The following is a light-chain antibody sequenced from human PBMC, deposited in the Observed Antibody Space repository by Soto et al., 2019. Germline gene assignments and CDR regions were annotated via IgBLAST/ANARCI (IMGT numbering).Light chain of an antibody. CDR2: SAS. J-gene: IGKJ2*01. Sequence: IVLTQSPGTLSLSPGERATLSCRASQSVSSSDLAWYQQKPGQAPRLLIYSASSRATGIPDRFSGSGSGTDFTLTISRLEPEDFAVYYCQQYDTFDQGTKLEIK. CDR3: QQYDT. CDR1: QSVSSSD. V-gene: IGKV3-20*01.